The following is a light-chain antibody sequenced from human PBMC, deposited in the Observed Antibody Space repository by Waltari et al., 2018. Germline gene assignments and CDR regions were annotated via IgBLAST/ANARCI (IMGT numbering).Light chain of an antibody. CDR1: HIDENTY. CDR2: RVS. J-gene: IGKJ4*01. CDR3: VRATHWAALT. V-gene: IGKV2-30*02. Sequence: HIDENTYLDLFHQRPGQSPRRLIYRVSNRDSGVPDRFSGSGSGNDFTLKISRVEAGDVGVYYCVRATHWAALTFGGGTKVEIK.